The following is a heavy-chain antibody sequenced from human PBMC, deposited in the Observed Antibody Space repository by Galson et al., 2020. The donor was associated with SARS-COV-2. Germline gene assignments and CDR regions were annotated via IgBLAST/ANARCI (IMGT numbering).Heavy chain of an antibody. CDR2: LYYSGST. CDR3: ARDGCSSPSCYSDYDYGLDV. CDR1: GDFISGYY. D-gene: IGHD2-2*01. V-gene: IGHV4-59*01. J-gene: IGHJ6*02. Sequence: SETLSLTCTVSGDFISGYYWSWIRQPPGRGLEWNGYLYYSGSTNYNPSLKSRVTIPLDTSKHQFSLKLSSVTAADTAVYYCARDGCSSPSCYSDYDYGLDVWGQGTTVTVSS.